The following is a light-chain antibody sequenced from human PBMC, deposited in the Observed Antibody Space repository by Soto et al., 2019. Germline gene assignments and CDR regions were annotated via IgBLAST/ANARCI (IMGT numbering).Light chain of an antibody. CDR2: LNSDGSH. CDR1: SGHSSYA. V-gene: IGLV4-69*01. J-gene: IGLJ1*01. CDR3: QTWGTGIQV. Sequence: LVLTQSPSASASLGASVNLTCTLSSGHSSYAIAWHQQQPEKGPRYLMKLNSDGSHSKGDWIPDRFSGSSSGAEHYPTISRLQSEDEADYYCQTWGTGIQVFGTGTQLTVL.